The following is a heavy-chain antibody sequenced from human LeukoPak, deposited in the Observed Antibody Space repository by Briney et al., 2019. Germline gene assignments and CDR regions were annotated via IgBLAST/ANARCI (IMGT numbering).Heavy chain of an antibody. CDR3: AKGSGWYSSSDGQLFDY. CDR1: GFTFSSYG. V-gene: IGHV3-30*18. J-gene: IGHJ4*02. Sequence: GGSLRLSCAASGFTFSSYGMHWVRQAPGKGLEWVAVISYDGSNKYYADSVKGRFTISRDNSKNTLYLQMNSLRAEDTALYYCAKGSGWYSSSDGQLFDYWGQGTLVTVSS. CDR2: ISYDGSNK. D-gene: IGHD6-19*01.